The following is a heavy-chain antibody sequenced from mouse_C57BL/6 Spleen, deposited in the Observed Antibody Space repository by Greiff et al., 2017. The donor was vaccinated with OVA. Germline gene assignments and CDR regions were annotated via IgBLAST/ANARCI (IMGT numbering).Heavy chain of an antibody. J-gene: IGHJ2*01. Sequence: QVQLQQPGAELVRPGTSVKLSCKASGYTFTSYWMHWVKQRPGQGLEWIGVIDPSDSYTNYNQKFKGKATLTVDTSSSTAYMQLSSLTSEDSAVYYCARGGDFSPYYFDYWGQGTTLTVSS. V-gene: IGHV1-59*01. CDR2: IDPSDSYT. CDR1: GYTFTSYW. CDR3: ARGGDFSPYYFDY.